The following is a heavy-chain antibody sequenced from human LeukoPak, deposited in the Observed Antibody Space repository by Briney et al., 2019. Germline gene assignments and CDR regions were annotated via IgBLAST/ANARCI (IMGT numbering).Heavy chain of an antibody. V-gene: IGHV4-4*07. J-gene: IGHJ4*02. CDR2: IYTSGST. Sequence: SETLSLTCTVSGGSISSYYWSWIRQPAGKGLEWIGRIYTSGSTNYNPSLKSRVTMSVDTSKNQFSLKLSSVTAADTAVYYCVTSARTQQWLVREDYFDYWGQGTLVTVSS. D-gene: IGHD6-19*01. CDR1: GGSISSYY. CDR3: VTSARTQQWLVREDYFDY.